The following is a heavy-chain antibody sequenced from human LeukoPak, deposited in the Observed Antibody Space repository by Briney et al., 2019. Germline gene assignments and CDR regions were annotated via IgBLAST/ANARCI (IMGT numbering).Heavy chain of an antibody. CDR2: ISAYNGNT. CDR1: GYTFTSYG. V-gene: IGHV1-18*01. D-gene: IGHD6-6*01. J-gene: IGHJ4*02. Sequence: ASVTVSCTASGYTFTSYGISWVRQAPGQGLEWMGWISAYNGNTNYAQKLQGRVTMTTDTSTSTAYMELRSLRSDDTAVYYCARERSIAARDDYFDYWGQGTLVTVSS. CDR3: ARERSIAARDDYFDY.